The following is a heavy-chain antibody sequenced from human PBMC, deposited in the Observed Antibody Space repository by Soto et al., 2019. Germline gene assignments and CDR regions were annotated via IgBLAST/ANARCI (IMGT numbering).Heavy chain of an antibody. CDR1: GFTFSSYW. J-gene: IGHJ5*02. V-gene: IGHV3-74*01. Sequence: EVQLVESGGGLVQPGGSLRLSCAASGFTFSSYWMHWVRQAPGKGLVWVSRINSDGRSTSYADSVKGRFTISRDNAKNTLYLQMNSLRAEDTAVYYCASYYGSGSYWSTSWGQGTLVTVSS. CDR3: ASYYGSGSYWSTS. CDR2: INSDGRST. D-gene: IGHD3-10*01.